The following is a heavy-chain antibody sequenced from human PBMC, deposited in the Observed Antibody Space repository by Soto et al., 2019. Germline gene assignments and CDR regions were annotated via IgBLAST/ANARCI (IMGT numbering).Heavy chain of an antibody. D-gene: IGHD1-20*01. CDR1: GFTFSSYD. Sequence: GGSLRLSCAASGFTFSSYDMHWVRQATGKGLEWVSAIGTAGDPYYPGSVKGRFTISRENAKNSLYLQMNSLRAGDTAVYYCARGVTGTGGYYFDYWGQGTLVTVSS. V-gene: IGHV3-13*05. CDR2: IGTAGDP. CDR3: ARGVTGTGGYYFDY. J-gene: IGHJ4*02.